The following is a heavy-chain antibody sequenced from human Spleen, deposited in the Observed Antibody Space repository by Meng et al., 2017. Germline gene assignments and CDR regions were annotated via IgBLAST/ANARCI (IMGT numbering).Heavy chain of an antibody. J-gene: IGHJ5*02. Sequence: ASVKVSCKASGYTFTGYYMHWVRQAPGQGLEWMGRINPNSGGTNYAQEFQGRVTMTKDTSTAYMELSRLGSDETAMYYCARGYKSSANWFDPWGQGTLVTVSS. D-gene: IGHD1-14*01. CDR1: GYTFTGYY. CDR2: INPNSGGT. V-gene: IGHV1-2*06. CDR3: ARGYKSSANWFDP.